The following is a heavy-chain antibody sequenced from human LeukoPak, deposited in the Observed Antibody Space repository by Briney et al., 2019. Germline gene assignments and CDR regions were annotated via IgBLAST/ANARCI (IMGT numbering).Heavy chain of an antibody. V-gene: IGHV1-69*04. CDR3: ARGSMTTVVTENWFDP. CDR1: GGTFSSYA. CDR2: IIPILGIA. Sequence: ASVKVSCKASGGTFSSYAISWVRQAPGQGLEWMGRIIPILGIANYAQEFQGRVAITADKSTSTAYMELSSLRSEDTAVYYCARGSMTTVVTENWFDPWGQGTLVTVSS. J-gene: IGHJ5*02. D-gene: IGHD4-23*01.